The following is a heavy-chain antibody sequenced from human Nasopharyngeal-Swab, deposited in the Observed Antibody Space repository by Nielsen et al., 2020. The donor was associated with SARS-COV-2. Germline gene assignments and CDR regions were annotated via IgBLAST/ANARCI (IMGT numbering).Heavy chain of an antibody. CDR3: TTDLGSSGFDY. V-gene: IGHV3-15*07. Sequence: WIRQPPGKGREWVGRIKSKTDGGTTDYAAPVKGRFTISRDDSKNTLYLQMNSLKTEDTAVYYCTTDLGSSGFDYWGQGTLVTVSS. J-gene: IGHJ4*02. D-gene: IGHD7-27*01. CDR2: IKSKTDGGTT.